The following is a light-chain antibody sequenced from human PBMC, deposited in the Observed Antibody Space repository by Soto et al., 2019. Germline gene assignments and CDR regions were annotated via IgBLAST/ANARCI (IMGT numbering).Light chain of an antibody. CDR2: DAS. CDR1: QSVSSF. Sequence: ETVLTQSPATLSLSPGEGATLSCRASQSVSSFLAWYQQKPGQAPRLLIYDASNRATGIPARFSGSGSGTDFTLTISRLEPEDFAVYYCQQYNNWWAFGQGTKVDIK. CDR3: QQYNNWWA. V-gene: IGKV3-11*01. J-gene: IGKJ1*01.